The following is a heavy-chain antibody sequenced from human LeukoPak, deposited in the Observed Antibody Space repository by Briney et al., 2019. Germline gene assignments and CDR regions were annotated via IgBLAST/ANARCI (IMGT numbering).Heavy chain of an antibody. J-gene: IGHJ3*02. V-gene: IGHV4-59*08. D-gene: IGHD4-17*01. CDR1: GGSISSYY. Sequence: SETLSLTCTVSGGSISSYYWSWIRQPPGKGLEWIGYIYYSGSTNYNPSLKSRVTISVDTSKNQFSLKLSSVTAADTAVYYCARHDDYGRAFDIWGQGTMVTVSS. CDR3: ARHDDYGRAFDI. CDR2: IYYSGST.